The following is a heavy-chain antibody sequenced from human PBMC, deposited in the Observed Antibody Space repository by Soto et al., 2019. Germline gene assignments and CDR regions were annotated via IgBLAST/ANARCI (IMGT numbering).Heavy chain of an antibody. CDR1: GYTFTSYC. CDR2: ISAYNGNT. J-gene: IGHJ5*02. CDR3: ARLVPAAIDSSTGLFDP. V-gene: IGHV1-18*04. Sequence: ASVKVSCKASGYTFTSYCISWVLQAPGQVLEWMGWISAYNGNTNYAQKLQGRVTMTTDTSTSTAYMELRSLRSDDTAVYYCARLVPAAIDSSTGLFDPWGQGTLVTVSS. D-gene: IGHD2-2*01.